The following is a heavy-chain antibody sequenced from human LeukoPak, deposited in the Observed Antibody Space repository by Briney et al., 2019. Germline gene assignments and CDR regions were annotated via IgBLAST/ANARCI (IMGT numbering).Heavy chain of an antibody. CDR2: IYTSGST. CDR3: ARDGGAYYDFWSAYTSQPLEYYFDY. V-gene: IGHV4-4*07. Sequence: KSSETLSLTCTVSGGSISSYYWSWIRQPAGKGLEWIGRIYTSGSTNYNPSLKSRVTMSVDTSKNQFSLKLSSVTAADTAVYYCARDGGAYYDFWSAYTSQPLEYYFDYWGQGTLVTVSS. J-gene: IGHJ4*02. D-gene: IGHD3-3*01. CDR1: GGSISSYY.